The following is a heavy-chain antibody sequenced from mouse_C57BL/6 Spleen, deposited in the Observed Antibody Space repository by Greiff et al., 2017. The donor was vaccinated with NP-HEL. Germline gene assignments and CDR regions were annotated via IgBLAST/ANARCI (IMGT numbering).Heavy chain of an antibody. J-gene: IGHJ4*01. CDR1: GFTFSSYA. CDR2: ISDGGSYT. V-gene: IGHV5-4*01. Sequence: EVKVVESGGGLVKPGGSLKLSCAASGFTFSSYAMSWVRQTPEKRLEWVATISDGGSYTYYPDNVKGRFTISRDNAKNNLYLQMSHLKSEDTAMYYCARDRGVAREYYYAMDYWGQGTSVTVSS. D-gene: IGHD1-1*01. CDR3: ARDRGVAREYYYAMDY.